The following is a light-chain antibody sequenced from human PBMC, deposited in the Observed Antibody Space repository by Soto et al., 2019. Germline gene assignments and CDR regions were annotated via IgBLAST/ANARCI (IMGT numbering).Light chain of an antibody. V-gene: IGLV2-18*02. J-gene: IGLJ1*01. CDR3: SSYTSSSTYV. Sequence: QSALTQPPSVSGSPGQSVAISCTGTSSDVGSYNRVSWYQQPPGTAPKVMIYEVSNRPSGVPDRFSGSKSGNTASLTISGLQAEDKADYYCSSYTSSSTYVFGTGTKVTVL. CDR2: EVS. CDR1: SSDVGSYNR.